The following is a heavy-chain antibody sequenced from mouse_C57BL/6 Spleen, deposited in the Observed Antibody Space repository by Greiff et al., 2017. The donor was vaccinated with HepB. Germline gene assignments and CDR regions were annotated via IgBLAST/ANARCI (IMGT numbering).Heavy chain of an antibody. CDR2: ISYDGSN. Sequence: VQLKESGPGLVKPSQSLSLTCSVTGYSITSGYYWNWIRQFPGNKLEWMGYISYDGSNNYNPSLKNRISITRDTSKNQFFLKLNSVTTEDTATYYGAREGGNYGFAYWGQGTLVTVSA. V-gene: IGHV3-6*01. CDR3: AREGGNYGFAY. J-gene: IGHJ3*01. D-gene: IGHD2-1*01. CDR1: GYSITSGYY.